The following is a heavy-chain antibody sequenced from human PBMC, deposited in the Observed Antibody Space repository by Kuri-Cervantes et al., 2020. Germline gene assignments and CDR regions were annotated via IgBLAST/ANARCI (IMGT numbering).Heavy chain of an antibody. D-gene: IGHD3-10*01. CDR1: GYTFTSYA. J-gene: IGHJ5*02. V-gene: IGHV7-4-1*02. CDR2: INTNTGNP. Sequence: ASVKVSCKASGYTFTSYAMNWVRQAPGQGLEWMGWINTNTGNPTYAQGFTGRFVFSLDTSVSTAYLQINSLKAEDTAVYYCARDRGATNYYSSGSYYRGFPWGQGTLVTVSS. CDR3: ARDRGATNYYSSGSYYRGFP.